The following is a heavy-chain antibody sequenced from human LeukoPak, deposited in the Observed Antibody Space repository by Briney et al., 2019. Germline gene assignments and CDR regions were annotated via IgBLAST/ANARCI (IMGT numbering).Heavy chain of an antibody. CDR3: ARIPQDRCGGSPCYPYFDH. V-gene: IGHV3-7*05. Sequence: GGSLRLSCAASGFTFSSYEMNWVRQAPGKGLEWVAHIKEDGSDKFYVDSVKGRFTISRDNARDSLYMQMNSLRVEDTAVYYCARIPQDRCGGSPCYPYFDHWGQGTLVTVSS. D-gene: IGHD2-15*01. CDR1: GFTFSSYE. J-gene: IGHJ4*02. CDR2: IKEDGSDK.